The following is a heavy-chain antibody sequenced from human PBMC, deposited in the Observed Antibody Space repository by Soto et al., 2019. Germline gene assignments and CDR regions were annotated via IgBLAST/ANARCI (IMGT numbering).Heavy chain of an antibody. CDR3: ARANYDFWSGYTFSYYYYMDV. J-gene: IGHJ6*03. Sequence: GASVKLSCKASGYTLTSYDINWVRQANGQGLEWMGWMNPNSGNTGYAQKFQGRVTMTRNTSISTAYMELSSLRSEDTAVYYCARANYDFWSGYTFSYYYYMDVWGKGTTVTVSS. D-gene: IGHD3-3*01. CDR2: MNPNSGNT. V-gene: IGHV1-8*01. CDR1: GYTLTSYD.